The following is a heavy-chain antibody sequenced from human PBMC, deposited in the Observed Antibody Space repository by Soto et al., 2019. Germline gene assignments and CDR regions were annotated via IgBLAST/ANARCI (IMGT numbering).Heavy chain of an antibody. CDR2: IYHNGIT. Sequence: QVQMQESGPGLVKPSETLSLTCTVSGASVSSGNHYWSWIRQPPGKGLEYIGYIYHNGITNHNPSLKSRVTISADASRNQFSLKVSAVPAAATALYYCARGWDASSWGEGTLVIVSS. CDR3: ARGWDASS. CDR1: GASVSSGNHY. J-gene: IGHJ4*02. V-gene: IGHV4-61*01. D-gene: IGHD6-19*01.